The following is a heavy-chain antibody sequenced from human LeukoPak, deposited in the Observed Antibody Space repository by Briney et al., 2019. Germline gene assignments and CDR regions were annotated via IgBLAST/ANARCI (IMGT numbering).Heavy chain of an antibody. V-gene: IGHV4-30-4*01. CDR3: ASMVTNWFDP. D-gene: IGHD2-21*02. Sequence: SETLSLTCTVSGGSISSGDYYWSWIRQPPGKGLEWIGYIYYSGSTYYNPSLKSRVAISVDTSKNQFSLKLSSVTAADTAVYYCASMVTNWFDPWGQGTLVTVSS. CDR1: GGSISSGDYY. J-gene: IGHJ5*02. CDR2: IYYSGST.